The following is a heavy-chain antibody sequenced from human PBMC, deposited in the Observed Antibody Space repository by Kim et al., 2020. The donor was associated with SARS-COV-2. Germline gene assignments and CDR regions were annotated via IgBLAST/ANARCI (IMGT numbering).Heavy chain of an antibody. CDR3: ARNAIAVAGTDHYYYYGMDV. Sequence: RVTISVDTSKNQFSLKLSSVTAADTAVYYCARNAIAVAGTDHYYYYGMDVWGQGTTVTVSS. V-gene: IGHV4-34*01. J-gene: IGHJ6*02. D-gene: IGHD6-19*01.